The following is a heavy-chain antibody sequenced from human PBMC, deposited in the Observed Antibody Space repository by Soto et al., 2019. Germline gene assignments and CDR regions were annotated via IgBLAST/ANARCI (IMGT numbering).Heavy chain of an antibody. V-gene: IGHV5-51*01. Sequence: GESLKISCKGSGYSLTSYWIGWVRQMPGKGLEWMGIIHPGDSDTRYSPSFQGQVTISADKSISTAYLQWSSLKASDTAMYYCARHPAVAGKYYYYYYMDVWGKGTTVTVSS. CDR1: GYSLTSYW. D-gene: IGHD6-19*01. J-gene: IGHJ6*03. CDR3: ARHPAVAGKYYYYYYMDV. CDR2: IHPGDSDT.